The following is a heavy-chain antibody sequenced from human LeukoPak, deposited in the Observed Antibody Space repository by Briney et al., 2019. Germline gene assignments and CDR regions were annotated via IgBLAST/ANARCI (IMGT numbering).Heavy chain of an antibody. V-gene: IGHV3-23*01. J-gene: IGHJ4*02. CDR1: GFTFSSYA. CDR2: ISGSGGST. D-gene: IGHD2-15*01. CDR3: VKATYCSGGSCYYFDY. Sequence: TGGSLRLSCAASGFTFSSYAMSWVRQAPGKGLEWVSAISGSGGSTYYADSVKGRFTISRDNSKNTLYLQMNSLRAEDTAVYYCVKATYCSGGSCYYFDYWGQGTLVTVSS.